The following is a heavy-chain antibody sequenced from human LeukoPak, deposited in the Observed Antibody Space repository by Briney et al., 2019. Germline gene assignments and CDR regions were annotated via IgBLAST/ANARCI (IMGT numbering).Heavy chain of an antibody. J-gene: IGHJ4*02. V-gene: IGHV3-53*05. D-gene: IGHD6-19*01. CDR1: TFTVSSNY. Sequence: PGGSLRLSCAASTFTVSSNYMNWVRQAPGEGLDWVSVIYTGGSTYYADSVKGRFTISRDSSKSTLYPQMSSLRSEDTAVYYCARSSGWYIGFDYWGQGTLVTVSS. CDR3: ARSSGWYIGFDY. CDR2: IYTGGST.